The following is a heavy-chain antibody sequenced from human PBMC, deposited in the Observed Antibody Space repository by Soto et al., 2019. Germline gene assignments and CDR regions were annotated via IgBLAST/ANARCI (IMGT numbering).Heavy chain of an antibody. CDR2: IHHTGST. Sequence: KTSETLSLTCVVSGYSISSGFYWGWIRQSPGKGLEWIGNIHHTGSTYYNPSLKSRVTISVDTSKNQFSLNLSSVTAADTALYYCARGYSSPSGRGSLLDYWGQGTLVTVSS. CDR1: GYSISSGFY. J-gene: IGHJ4*02. V-gene: IGHV4-38-2*01. CDR3: ARGYSSPSGRGSLLDY. D-gene: IGHD6-6*01.